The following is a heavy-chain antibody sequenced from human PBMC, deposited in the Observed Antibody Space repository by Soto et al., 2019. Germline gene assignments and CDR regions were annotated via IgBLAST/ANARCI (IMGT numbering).Heavy chain of an antibody. V-gene: IGHV3-23*01. CDR2: ISAGGGST. Sequence: GGSLRLSCAASGFTFSTYPMSWVRQAPGKGLEWVSSISAGGGSTYFADSVKDRFTISRDNSKNTLYLQMNSLRAEDTAVYYCAKTARVTTLVRDLAHWGQGTRVTVSS. CDR1: GFTFSTYP. CDR3: AKTARVTTLVRDLAH. J-gene: IGHJ4*02. D-gene: IGHD3-10*01.